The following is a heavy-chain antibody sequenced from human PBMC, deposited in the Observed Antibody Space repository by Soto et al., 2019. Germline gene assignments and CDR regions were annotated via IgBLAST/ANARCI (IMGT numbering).Heavy chain of an antibody. CDR3: ASGYYYDSSGYSSPGFDY. J-gene: IGHJ4*02. D-gene: IGHD3-22*01. Sequence: QVQLVQSGAEVKKPGSSVKVSCKASGGTFSSYTISWVRQAPGQGLEWMGRIIPILGIANYAQKFQGRVTITADXSTLTXXMELSSLRAEDTAVYYCASGYYYDSSGYSSPGFDYWGQGTLVTVSS. CDR2: IIPILGIA. CDR1: GGTFSSYT. V-gene: IGHV1-69*02.